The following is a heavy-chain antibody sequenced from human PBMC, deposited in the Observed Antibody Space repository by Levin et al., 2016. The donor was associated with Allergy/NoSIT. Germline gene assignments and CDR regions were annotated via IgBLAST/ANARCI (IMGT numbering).Heavy chain of an antibody. CDR3: ATDRRGPGLDH. Sequence: SVKVSCKAPKGTFSTHGMSWVRQAPGQGLEWMGWVIPVLGTSNYARKFQGRVNITADDSTSTVYMELTSLRSEDTAIYYCATDRRGPGLDHWGQGTLVTVSS. CDR2: VIPVLGTS. D-gene: IGHD3-10*01. V-gene: IGHV1-69*11. CDR1: KGTFSTHG. J-gene: IGHJ4*02.